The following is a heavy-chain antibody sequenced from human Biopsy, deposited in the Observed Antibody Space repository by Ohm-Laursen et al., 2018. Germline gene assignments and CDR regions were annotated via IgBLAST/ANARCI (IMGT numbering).Heavy chain of an antibody. CDR1: GYSFPTYW. J-gene: IGHJ3*02. CDR3: ARNSGNYKYDAFDI. V-gene: IGHV5-51*01. D-gene: IGHD1-7*01. Sequence: ESLKISCKGSGYSFPTYWIGWVRQMPGQGLEWKGIIYPSDSNTIYSPSFQGQVTISADKSISTAYLQLTSLKASDTAMYYCARNSGNYKYDAFDIWGLGTMVTVSS. CDR2: IYPSDSNT.